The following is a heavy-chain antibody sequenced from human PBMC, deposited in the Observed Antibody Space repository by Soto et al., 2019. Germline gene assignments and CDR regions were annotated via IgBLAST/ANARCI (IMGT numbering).Heavy chain of an antibody. Sequence: SETLSLTCTVSGGPISSYYWSWLRQPPGKGLDWIGYIYYSGSTNYNPSLKSRVTISVDTSKNQFSLKLSSVTAADTAVYYCARDSPDHDFWSGYSLYYMGVWGKGTTVTVSS. CDR2: IYYSGST. D-gene: IGHD3-3*01. CDR1: GGPISSYY. J-gene: IGHJ6*03. V-gene: IGHV4-59*01. CDR3: ARDSPDHDFWSGYSLYYMGV.